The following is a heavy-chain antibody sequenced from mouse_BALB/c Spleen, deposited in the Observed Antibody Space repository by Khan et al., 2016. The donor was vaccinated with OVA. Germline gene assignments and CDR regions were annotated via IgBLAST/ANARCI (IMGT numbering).Heavy chain of an antibody. CDR2: ILPGSGST. D-gene: IGHD4-1*01. V-gene: IGHV1-9*01. CDR3: ARPGSPY. CDR1: GYTFSSYW. J-gene: IGHJ3*01. Sequence: QVQLQQSGPELVKPGTSVKISCKATGYTFSSYWIEWVKQRPGHGLEWIGEILPGSGSTNYNEKFKGKATFTADTSSNTAYMQLSSLTSEDSAVYYCARPGSPYWGQGTLVTVSA.